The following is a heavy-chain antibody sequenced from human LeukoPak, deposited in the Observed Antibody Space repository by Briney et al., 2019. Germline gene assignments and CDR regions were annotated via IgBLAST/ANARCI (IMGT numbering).Heavy chain of an antibody. V-gene: IGHV3-66*01. D-gene: IGHD6-19*01. J-gene: IGHJ4*02. CDR3: ARDHTSGWYGNNY. CDR1: GFTVSSNY. Sequence: GSLRLSCAASGFTVSSNYMNWVRQAPGKGLEWVSMIYPNGNTFYTDSVKGRFTISRDNSKNTLDLQMTSLRAEDTAVYYCARDHTSGWYGNNYWGQGTLVIVSS. CDR2: IYPNGNT.